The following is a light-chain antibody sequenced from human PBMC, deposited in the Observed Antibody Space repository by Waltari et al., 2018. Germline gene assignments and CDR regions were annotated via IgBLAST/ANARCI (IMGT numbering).Light chain of an antibody. CDR3: QSYQSTTVI. V-gene: IGLV6-57*02. CDR1: SGRIASHF. CDR2: EDY. Sequence: NFMLTQPHSVSGSPGKTVIISCTASSGRIASHFVPWYQPRPGSAPTIVIYEDYHRPSGVPDRFSGSVDSSSNSASLTISGLRPEDEADYYCQSYQSTTVIFGGGTHLTVL. J-gene: IGLJ2*01.